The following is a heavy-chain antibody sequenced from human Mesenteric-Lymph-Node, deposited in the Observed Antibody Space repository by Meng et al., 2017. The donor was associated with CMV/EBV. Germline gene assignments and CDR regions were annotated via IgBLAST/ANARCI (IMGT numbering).Heavy chain of an antibody. CDR3: AKGRSLYLTYYFDY. J-gene: IGHJ4*02. CDR2: ISWDSGRI. CDR1: GFTFDDYA. V-gene: IGHV3-9*03. Sequence: GGSLRLSCAASGFTFDDYAMHWVRQAPGKGLEWVSGISWDSGRIGYADSVKGRFTISRDSGENSLYLQMNSLRAEDMALYYCAKGRSLYLTYYFDYWGQGTLVTVSS. D-gene: IGHD2-8*01.